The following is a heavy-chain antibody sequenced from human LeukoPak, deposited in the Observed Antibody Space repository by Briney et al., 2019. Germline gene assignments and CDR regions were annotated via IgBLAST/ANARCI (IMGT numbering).Heavy chain of an antibody. CDR1: GYTSTSYA. CDR2: INAGNGNT. Sequence: ASVKVSCKASGYTSTSYAMHWVRQAPGQRLGWMGWINAGNGNTKYSQKFQGRVTITRDTSASTAYMELSSLRSEDTAVYYCAREWKWQQLVPGYWGQGTLVTVSS. J-gene: IGHJ4*02. CDR3: AREWKWQQLVPGY. V-gene: IGHV1-3*01. D-gene: IGHD6-13*01.